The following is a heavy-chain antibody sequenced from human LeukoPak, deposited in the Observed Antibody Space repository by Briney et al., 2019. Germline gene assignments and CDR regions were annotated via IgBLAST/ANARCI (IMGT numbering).Heavy chain of an antibody. V-gene: IGHV3-48*01. J-gene: IGHJ4*02. CDR3: ARGLNCSGGSCYFDH. D-gene: IGHD2-15*01. CDR2: ISSSSSTI. Sequence: GGSLRLSCAASGFTFTSYSMNWVRQAPGKGLEWVSYISSSSSTIYYADSVKGRFTISRDNAKKSLYLQMNSLRAEDTAVYYCARGLNCSGGSCYFDHWGQGTLVTVSS. CDR1: GFTFTSYS.